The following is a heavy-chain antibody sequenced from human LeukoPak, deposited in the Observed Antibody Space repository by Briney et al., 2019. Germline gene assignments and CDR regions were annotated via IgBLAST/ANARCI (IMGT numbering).Heavy chain of an antibody. V-gene: IGHV4-59*08. D-gene: IGHD5-18*01. CDR3: ARSGCSYGTVRFDY. CDR2: IYYSGST. J-gene: IGHJ4*02. Sequence: PSETLSLTCTVSGGSISSYYWSWIRQPPGKGLEWVGYIYYSGSTNYNPSLKSRVTISVDTSKNQFSLKLSSVTAADTAVYYCARSGCSYGTVRFDYWGQGTLVTVSS. CDR1: GGSISSYY.